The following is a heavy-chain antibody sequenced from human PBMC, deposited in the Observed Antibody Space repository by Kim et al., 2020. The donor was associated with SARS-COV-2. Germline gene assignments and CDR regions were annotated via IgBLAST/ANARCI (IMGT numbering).Heavy chain of an antibody. CDR1: GFTFSTFA. V-gene: IGHV3-23*01. D-gene: IGHD3-9*01. CDR2: ISGSAGST. Sequence: GGSLRLSCAASGFTFSTFAMTWVRQAPGKGLEWVSAISGSAGSTYYADSVKGRFTISRDNSKNTLYLQMNSLRAEDTAVYYCAKDGIDILTGYYTEGGSFFHSWGQGTLVTVSS. J-gene: IGHJ4*02. CDR3: AKDGIDILTGYYTEGGSFFHS.